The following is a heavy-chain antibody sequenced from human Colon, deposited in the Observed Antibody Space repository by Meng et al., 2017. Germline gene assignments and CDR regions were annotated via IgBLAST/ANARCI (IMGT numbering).Heavy chain of an antibody. D-gene: IGHD2-15*01. CDR1: GFTFSTYE. Sequence: GGFLRLSCAVSGFTFSTYEMNWVRQAPGKGLEWVSYISSSGSTIYYADSVKSRFTISRDNAKNTLYLQMNSLRAEETAVYYCAREGVAHEAFDIWGQGTMV. CDR3: AREGVAHEAFDI. CDR2: ISSSGSTI. V-gene: IGHV3-48*03. J-gene: IGHJ3*02.